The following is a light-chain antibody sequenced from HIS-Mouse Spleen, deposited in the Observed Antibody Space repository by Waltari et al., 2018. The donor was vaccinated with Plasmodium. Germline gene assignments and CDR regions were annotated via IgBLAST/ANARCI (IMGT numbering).Light chain of an antibody. J-gene: IGKJ1*01. CDR2: GAS. CDR1: QSVSRN. Sequence: IVMTQSPATLSVSPGVRATLSCRASQSVSRNLAWYQQKPGQAPRLLIYGASTRATGIPARFSGSGSGTEFTLTISSMQSEDFAVYYCQQYNNWPRTFGQGTKVEIK. CDR3: QQYNNWPRT. V-gene: IGKV3-15*01.